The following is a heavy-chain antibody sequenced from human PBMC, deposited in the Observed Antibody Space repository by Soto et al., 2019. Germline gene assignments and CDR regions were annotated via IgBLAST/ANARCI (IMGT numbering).Heavy chain of an antibody. CDR3: ARDGVEAGLYFDN. CDR1: GFTFSSYW. D-gene: IGHD6-19*01. CDR2: INQDGSEK. J-gene: IGHJ4*02. V-gene: IGHV3-7*01. Sequence: EVQLVESGGGLVQPGGSLRLSCGASGFTFSSYWMNWVRQAPGKGREWVASINQDGSEKYYVDSVKGRFTISRDNAKNSLYLQVNSLRAEDTAVYYCARDGVEAGLYFDNWGQRTLVTVSS.